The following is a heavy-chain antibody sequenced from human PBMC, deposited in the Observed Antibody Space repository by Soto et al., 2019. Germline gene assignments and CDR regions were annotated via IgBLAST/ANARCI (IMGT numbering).Heavy chain of an antibody. J-gene: IGHJ6*02. V-gene: IGHV3-9*01. D-gene: IGHD3-9*01. CDR1: GFTFDDYA. Sequence: PGGSLRLSCVASGFTFDDYAMHWVRQAPGKGLEWVSGISWKGVSIGYADSVKGRFTISRDNAKNSLYLQMTSLRVEDTSLYYCAKDSGLPYSYYYGMDVWGQGTTVTVSS. CDR2: ISWKGVSI. CDR3: AKDSGLPYSYYYGMDV.